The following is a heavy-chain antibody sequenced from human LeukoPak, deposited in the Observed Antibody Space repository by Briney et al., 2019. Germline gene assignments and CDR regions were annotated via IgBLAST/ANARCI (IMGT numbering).Heavy chain of an antibody. Sequence: GGSLRPSCAASGFTFSNYGMHWVRQAPGKGLEWVAFIRNDGSNKYNADSVKGRFTTSRDNSKNTLYLQMNSLRAEDTAVYYCAKDTYYDILTGYSGFDYWGQGTLVTVSS. D-gene: IGHD3-9*01. CDR1: GFTFSNYG. CDR3: AKDTYYDILTGYSGFDY. J-gene: IGHJ4*02. V-gene: IGHV3-30*02. CDR2: IRNDGSNK.